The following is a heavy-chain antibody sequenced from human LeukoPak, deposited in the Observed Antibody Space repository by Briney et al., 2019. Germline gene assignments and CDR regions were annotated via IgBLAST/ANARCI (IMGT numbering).Heavy chain of an antibody. CDR3: ARERDYYDSSGYYHAFDI. J-gene: IGHJ3*02. V-gene: IGHV4-30-2*01. Sequence: PSETLSLTCTVSGGSISSGGYYWSWIRQPPGKGLEWIGYIYHSGSTYYNPSLKSRVTISVDRPKNQFSLKLSSVTAADTAVYYCARERDYYDSSGYYHAFDIWGQGTMVTVSS. CDR2: IYHSGST. CDR1: GGSISSGGYY. D-gene: IGHD3-22*01.